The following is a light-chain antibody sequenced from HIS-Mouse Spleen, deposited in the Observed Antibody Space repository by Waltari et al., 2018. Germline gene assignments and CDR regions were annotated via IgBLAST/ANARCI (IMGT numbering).Light chain of an antibody. CDR1: QSISSW. CDR2: KAS. J-gene: IGKJ2*01. CDR3: QQYNSYST. Sequence: DIQMTQSPSTLSASVGDRVTITCRASQSISSWLAWYQQKPGKAPKLRIYKASSLESGVPSRFSGSGSGTEFTLTISSLQPDDFATYYCQQYNSYSTFGQGTKLEIK. V-gene: IGKV1-5*03.